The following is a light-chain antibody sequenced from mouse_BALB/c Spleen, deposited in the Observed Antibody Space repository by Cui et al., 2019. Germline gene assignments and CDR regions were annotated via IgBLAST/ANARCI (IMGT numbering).Light chain of an antibody. CDR1: SRVSSSY. Sequence: HIVLTQSPAIMSASLGERVTMTCTASSRVSSSYLHWYQQKPRSSPKLWIYCTSYLASGVPARFSGSGAGTSYSLISSSMEAEDAATYYCHQYHRSPPMTFGGGTKLEIK. CDR3: HQYHRSPPMT. J-gene: IGKJ1*01. CDR2: CTS. V-gene: IGKV4-74*01.